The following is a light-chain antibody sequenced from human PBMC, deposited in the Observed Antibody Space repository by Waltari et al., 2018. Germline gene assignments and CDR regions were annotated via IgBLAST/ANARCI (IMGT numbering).Light chain of an antibody. Sequence: QSALTQPASVSGSPGQSIPISCAGATSDVVTYSLVSWYQQHPGNPPKLMIHEGTQRPSGNSNRFSCSNSDNTASLTISGLQFEDEADYYCCSYAGSSPLFGGGTRVTVL. CDR1: TSDVVTYSL. CDR2: EGT. J-gene: IGLJ3*02. CDR3: CSYAGSSPL. V-gene: IGLV2-23*01.